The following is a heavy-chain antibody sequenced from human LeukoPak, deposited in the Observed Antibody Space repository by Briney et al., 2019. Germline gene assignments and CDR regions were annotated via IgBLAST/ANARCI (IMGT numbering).Heavy chain of an antibody. J-gene: IGHJ4*02. D-gene: IGHD1-26*01. CDR1: GGSISSDY. CDR3: TRHQWGSGSNC. Sequence: SETLSLTCTVSGGSISSDYWSWIRQPPGKELELIGYIYYSGSTSYNPSLKSRVTISVDTSKNQFSLKLSSVTAADTAVYYCTRHQWGSGSNCWGQGTLVTVSS. V-gene: IGHV4-59*08. CDR2: IYYSGST.